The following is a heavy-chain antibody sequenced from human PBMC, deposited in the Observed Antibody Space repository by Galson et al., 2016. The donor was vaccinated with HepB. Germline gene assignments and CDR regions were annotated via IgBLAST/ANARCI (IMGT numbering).Heavy chain of an antibody. D-gene: IGHD5-18*01. CDR2: ISYDGSNK. J-gene: IGHJ3*02. Sequence: SLRLSCAASGFTFSSYGIHWVRQAPGKGLEWVAVISYDGSNKYYADSVKGRFTISRDNSKNTLYLQMNSLRAEDTAVYYCAKDGYGVGSIAIGAFDIWGQGTMVTLSS. CDR3: AKDGYGVGSIAIGAFDI. CDR1: GFTFSSYG. V-gene: IGHV3-30*18.